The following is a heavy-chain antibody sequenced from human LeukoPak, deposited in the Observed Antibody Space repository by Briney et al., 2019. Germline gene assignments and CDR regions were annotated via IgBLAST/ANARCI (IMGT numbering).Heavy chain of an antibody. Sequence: PGGSLRLSCAASGFTFDDYAMHWVRQAPGKGLEWVSGISWNSGSIGYADSVKGRFTISRDNAKNSLYLQMNSLRAEDTALYYCAKTEGGVVATIFDYWGQGTLVTASS. CDR1: GFTFDDYA. J-gene: IGHJ4*02. CDR3: AKTEGGVVATIFDY. CDR2: ISWNSGSI. D-gene: IGHD5-12*01. V-gene: IGHV3-9*01.